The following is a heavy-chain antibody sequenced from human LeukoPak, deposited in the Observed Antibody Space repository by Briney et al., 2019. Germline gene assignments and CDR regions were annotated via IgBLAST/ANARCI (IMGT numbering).Heavy chain of an antibody. CDR1: GFTFVDYG. Sequence: GGSLRLSCATSGFTFVDYGLSWVRRAPGKGLEWLCAINYNGAITDYADSEKGRFTISRDNAKNSLYLRMDSLRAEDTALYYCARDGGRTAYYYDSSGYYPYYYYYGMDVWGQGTTVTVSS. CDR3: ARDGGRTAYYYDSSGYYPYYYYYGMDV. D-gene: IGHD3-22*01. V-gene: IGHV3-20*04. J-gene: IGHJ6*02. CDR2: INYNGAIT.